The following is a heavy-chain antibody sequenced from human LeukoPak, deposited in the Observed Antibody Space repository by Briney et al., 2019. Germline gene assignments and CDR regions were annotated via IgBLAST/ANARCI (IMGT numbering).Heavy chain of an antibody. J-gene: IGHJ3*02. CDR1: GGSFSGYY. CDR3: AREMSGSNDAFDI. CDR2: INHSGST. Sequence: SETLSLTCAVYGGSFSGYYWTWIRQPPGKGLEWIGEINHSGSTNYNPSLKSRVTISVDTSKNQFSLKLSSVTAADTAVYYCAREMSGSNDAFDIWGQGTMVTVSS. V-gene: IGHV4-34*01. D-gene: IGHD1-26*01.